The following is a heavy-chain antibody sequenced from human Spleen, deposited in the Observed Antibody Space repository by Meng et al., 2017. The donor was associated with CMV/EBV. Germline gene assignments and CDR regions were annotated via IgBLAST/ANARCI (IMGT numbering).Heavy chain of an antibody. CDR3: AREYCSATSCYLVASGGVDV. CDR1: GDYISSSSW. CDR2: IHHRGRT. V-gene: IGHV4-4*02. D-gene: IGHD2-2*01. J-gene: IGHJ6*02. Sequence: GSLRLSCGVSGDYISSSSWWSWVRQPPGKGLEWIGEIHHRGRTNYNPTLKSRVTMSVDKSKNQFFLKVNSVTAADTAVYYCAREYCSATSCYLVASGGVDVWCQGTAVTVSS.